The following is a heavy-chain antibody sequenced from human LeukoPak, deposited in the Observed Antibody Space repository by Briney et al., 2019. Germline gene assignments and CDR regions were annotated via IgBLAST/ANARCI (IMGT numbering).Heavy chain of an antibody. CDR1: GFTFSSYS. D-gene: IGHD4-17*01. V-gene: IGHV3-48*01. Sequence: PGGSLRLSCAASGFTFSSYSMNWVRQAPGKGLEWVSYISSSSSTIYYADSVKGRFTISRDNAKNSLYLQMNSLRAEDTAVYYCARVGDYGDYYYYYYMDVWGKGTTVTVSS. CDR2: ISSSSSTI. J-gene: IGHJ6*03. CDR3: ARVGDYGDYYYYYYMDV.